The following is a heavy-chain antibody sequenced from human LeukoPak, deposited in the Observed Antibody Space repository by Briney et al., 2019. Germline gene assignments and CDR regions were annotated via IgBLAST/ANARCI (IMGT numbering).Heavy chain of an antibody. Sequence: GGSLRLSCAASGFTFSSYAMSWVRQAPGKGLEWVSAISVSGASTYYADSVKGRFTISRDKAKNTLYLQMNSLRAEDTAVYYCAGYNCSSTTCYTGGFDYWGQGTLVTVSS. J-gene: IGHJ4*02. D-gene: IGHD2-2*02. V-gene: IGHV3-23*01. CDR2: ISVSGAST. CDR1: GFTFSSYA. CDR3: AGYNCSSTTCYTGGFDY.